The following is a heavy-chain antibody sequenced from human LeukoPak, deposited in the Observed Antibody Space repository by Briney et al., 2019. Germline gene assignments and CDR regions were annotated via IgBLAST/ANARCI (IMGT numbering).Heavy chain of an antibody. CDR1: GLTFSAYA. CDR3: AGEISGSSNFDY. Sequence: GSSLRLSCAASGLTFSAYAMHWVRQAPGRGLEWVAVISYDGSNKYYGDSMKGRFTISRDNSKNTLYLQMNSLRAEDTAVYDCAGEISGSSNFDYWGQGTLVTVSS. J-gene: IGHJ4*02. D-gene: IGHD1-26*01. V-gene: IGHV3-30*03. CDR2: ISYDGSNK.